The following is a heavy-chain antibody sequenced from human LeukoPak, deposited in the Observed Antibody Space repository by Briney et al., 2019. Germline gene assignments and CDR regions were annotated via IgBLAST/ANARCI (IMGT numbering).Heavy chain of an antibody. J-gene: IGHJ3*02. CDR2: IYHSGST. CDR1: GGSISSYY. CDR3: ARSQTTIFGVVTEDDAFDI. D-gene: IGHD3-3*01. V-gene: IGHV4-59*12. Sequence: PSETLSLTCTVSGGSISSYYWSWIRQPPGKGLEWIGYIYHSGSTYYNPSLKSRVTISVDRSKNQFSLKLSSVTAADTAVYYYARSQTTIFGVVTEDDAFDIWGQGTMVTVSS.